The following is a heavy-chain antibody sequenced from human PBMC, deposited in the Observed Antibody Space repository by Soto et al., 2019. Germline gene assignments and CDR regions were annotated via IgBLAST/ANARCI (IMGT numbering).Heavy chain of an antibody. V-gene: IGHV3-21*01. J-gene: IGHJ3*02. Sequence: EVQLVESGGGQVNPGGSLRLSCAASGFSFSTYSMNWVRQAPGKGLEWVSSIHSSSRYIYYADSVKGRFTISRDNAKNSLFLQMSSLRAEDTAVYYCARGSQNFWMREDAFDIWGQGTMVSVSS. D-gene: IGHD3-3*01. CDR1: GFSFSTYS. CDR3: ARGSQNFWMREDAFDI. CDR2: IHSSSRYI.